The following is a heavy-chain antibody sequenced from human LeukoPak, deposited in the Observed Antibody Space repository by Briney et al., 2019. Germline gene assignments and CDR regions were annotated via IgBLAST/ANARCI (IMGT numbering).Heavy chain of an antibody. Sequence: SETLSLTCTVSGGSVSSAGYYWSWIRQHPGKGLEWIGYIFYTGNTYYNPSLKSRLTISVDTSNNQFSLKLSSVTAADTAMYYCARARDYGYRFFDYWGQGSLVTVSS. V-gene: IGHV4-31*03. CDR2: IFYTGNT. CDR3: ARARDYGYRFFDY. D-gene: IGHD3-10*01. J-gene: IGHJ4*02. CDR1: GGSVSSAGYY.